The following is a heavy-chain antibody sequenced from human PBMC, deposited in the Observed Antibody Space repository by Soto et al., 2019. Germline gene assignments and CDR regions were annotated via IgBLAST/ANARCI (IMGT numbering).Heavy chain of an antibody. CDR1: GGSISSSGYY. CDR2: IYYTGTT. Sequence: SETLSLTCTVSGGSISSSGYYWGWIRQPPGKGLEWIGSIYYTGTTYYSTSLKSRVTMSVDTSKNHFSLRLSSVTAADTAVYYCARFGEIPFDYWGQGTLVTVSS. J-gene: IGHJ4*01. D-gene: IGHD3-10*01. V-gene: IGHV4-39*02. CDR3: ARFGEIPFDY.